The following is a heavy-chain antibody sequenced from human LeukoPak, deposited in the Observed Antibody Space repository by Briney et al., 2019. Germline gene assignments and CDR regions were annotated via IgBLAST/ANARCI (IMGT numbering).Heavy chain of an antibody. CDR3: ARVTPSRPFIVGATTPGSGYYYYYMDV. J-gene: IGHJ6*03. D-gene: IGHD1-26*01. V-gene: IGHV1-2*02. Sequence: ASVKVSCKASGYTFTGYYMHWVRQAPGQGLEWMGWINPNSGGTNYAQKFQGRVTMTRDTSISTAYMELSRLRSDDTAVYYCARVTPSRPFIVGATTPGSGYYYYYMDVWGKGTTVTVSS. CDR2: INPNSGGT. CDR1: GYTFTGYY.